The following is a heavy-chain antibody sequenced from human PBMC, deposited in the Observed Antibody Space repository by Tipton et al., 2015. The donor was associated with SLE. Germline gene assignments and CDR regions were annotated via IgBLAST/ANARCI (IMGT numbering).Heavy chain of an antibody. D-gene: IGHD2-15*01. CDR1: GGSISSSSYY. CDR2: IYYSGST. V-gene: IGHV4-39*01. J-gene: IGHJ4*02. CDR3: ASTLDYYFDY. Sequence: LRLSCTVSGGSISSSSYYWGWIRQPPGKGLEWIGSIYYSGSTYYNPSLKSRVTISVDTSKNQFSLKLSSVTAADTAVYYCASTLDYYFDYWGQGTLITVSS.